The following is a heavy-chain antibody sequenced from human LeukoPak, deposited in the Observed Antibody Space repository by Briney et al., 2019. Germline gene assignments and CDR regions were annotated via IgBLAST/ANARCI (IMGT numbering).Heavy chain of an antibody. CDR3: ARDLHPYDSSGYYSD. CDR1: GYTFTGYY. CDR2: INPNSGGT. Sequence: ASVKVSFNASGYTFTGYYMHWVRQAPGQGLEWMGWINPNSGGTNYAQKFQGRVTMTRDTSISTAYMELSRLRSDDTAVYYCARDLHPYDSSGYYSDWGQGTLVTVSS. J-gene: IGHJ4*02. V-gene: IGHV1-2*02. D-gene: IGHD3-22*01.